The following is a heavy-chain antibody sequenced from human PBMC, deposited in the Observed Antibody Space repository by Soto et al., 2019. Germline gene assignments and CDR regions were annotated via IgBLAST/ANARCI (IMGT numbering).Heavy chain of an antibody. Sequence: EVQLVESGGGLVQPGGSLRLSCAASGFTFSYYNMNWVHQAPGKGPEWVSNIRTSGSDVYYADSVKGRFTVSRDNAKNSLYLQMHSLRVEDTAVYYCARDQDWSFDYWGQGTLVTVSS. CDR3: ARDQDWSFDY. CDR2: IRTSGSDV. D-gene: IGHD3-9*01. CDR1: GFTFSYYN. J-gene: IGHJ4*02. V-gene: IGHV3-48*01.